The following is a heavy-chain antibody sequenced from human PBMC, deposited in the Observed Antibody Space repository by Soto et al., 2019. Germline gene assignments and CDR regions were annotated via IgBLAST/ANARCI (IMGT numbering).Heavy chain of an antibody. J-gene: IGHJ6*02. CDR3: ARVLFYGSGSYYPDYYYGMDV. V-gene: IGHV4-4*07. CDR1: GGSISSYY. CDR2: IYTSGST. Sequence: XATLSLTFTVSGGSISSYYWSWIRQPAGKGLEWIGRIYTSGSTNYNPSLKSRVTMSVDTSKNQFSLKLSSVTAADTAVYYCARVLFYGSGSYYPDYYYGMDVWGQGTTVTVSS. D-gene: IGHD3-10*01.